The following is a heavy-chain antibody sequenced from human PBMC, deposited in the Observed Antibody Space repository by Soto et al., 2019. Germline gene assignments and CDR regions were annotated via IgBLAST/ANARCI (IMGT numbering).Heavy chain of an antibody. D-gene: IGHD1-26*01. Sequence: QLQLQESGPGLVKPSETLSLTCTVSGGSISSSSYYWGWIRQPPGKGLEWIGSIYYSGSTYYNPSLKSRVTISVDTSNNQFSLKLSSVTAADTAVYYCGGSGSYSWFDPWGQGTLVTVSS. J-gene: IGHJ5*02. CDR1: GGSISSSSYY. CDR2: IYYSGST. CDR3: GGSGSYSWFDP. V-gene: IGHV4-39*01.